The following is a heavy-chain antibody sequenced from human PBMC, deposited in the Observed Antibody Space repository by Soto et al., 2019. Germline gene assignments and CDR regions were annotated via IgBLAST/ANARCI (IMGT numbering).Heavy chain of an antibody. D-gene: IGHD3-10*01. CDR3: VRSGDYRSGSYWYFFEY. J-gene: IGHJ4*02. V-gene: IGHV3-20*04. Sequence: VRSLRLSCTASVFTIDNYGMSWVSQIPGKSLEWFSGMDWKDGNTHYADSVKGRFTISRDNAKNSLFLQLNSLRAEDTALYFCVRSGDYRSGSYWYFFEYWGQGALVTVSS. CDR1: VFTIDNYG. CDR2: MDWKDGNT.